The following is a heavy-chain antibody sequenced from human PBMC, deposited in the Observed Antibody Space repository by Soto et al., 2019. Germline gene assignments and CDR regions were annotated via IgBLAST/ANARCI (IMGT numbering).Heavy chain of an antibody. CDR3: ARVGSSGWSPDY. J-gene: IGHJ4*02. CDR1: GGSISGHY. V-gene: IGHV4-59*11. D-gene: IGHD6-19*01. Sequence: QSLTCTVSGGSISGHYWIWIRQSPGKGLEWIGHIFYTGSTNYNPSLKSRVTLSADTSKNQFSLRLTSVTAADTAVYYCARVGSSGWSPDYWGQGTLVTVSS. CDR2: IFYTGST.